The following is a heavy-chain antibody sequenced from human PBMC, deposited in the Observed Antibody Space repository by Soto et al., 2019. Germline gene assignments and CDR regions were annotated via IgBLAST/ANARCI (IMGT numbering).Heavy chain of an antibody. V-gene: IGHV1-18*01. Sequence: QVHLVQSGVEVKTPGASVKVSCQASGYTFFTYDISWVRQAPGQGLEWMGWISTYSGDTKYAHKFQGRVTLTTDTATTTAYLELRSLRSDDTSVYYCAIHHGPTTSENWFDPWCQGTLVTVSS. D-gene: IGHD5-12*01. CDR1: GYTFFTYD. CDR2: ISTYSGDT. CDR3: AIHHGPTTSENWFDP. J-gene: IGHJ5*02.